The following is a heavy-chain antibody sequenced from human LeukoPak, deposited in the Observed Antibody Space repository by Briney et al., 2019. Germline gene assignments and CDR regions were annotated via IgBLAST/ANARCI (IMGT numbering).Heavy chain of an antibody. CDR2: ISSSSSTI. J-gene: IGHJ3*02. D-gene: IGHD3-9*01. CDR3: ARDRPFHYDILTGSSKGDAFDI. CDR1: GFTFSSYS. V-gene: IGHV3-48*04. Sequence: GGSLRLSCAASGFTFSSYSMNWVRQAPGKGLEWVSYISSSSSTIHYADSVKGRFTISRDNAKNSLYLQMNSLRAEDTAVYYCARDRPFHYDILTGSSKGDAFDIWGQGTMVTVSS.